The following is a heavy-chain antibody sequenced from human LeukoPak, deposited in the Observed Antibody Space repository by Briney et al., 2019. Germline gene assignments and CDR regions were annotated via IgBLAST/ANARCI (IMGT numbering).Heavy chain of an antibody. J-gene: IGHJ6*03. CDR3: ARDAVAGTLRYYYYMDV. Sequence: GGSLRLSCAASGFIFSSYSMNWVRQAPGKGLEWVSSISSSSYIYYADSVKGRFTISRDNAKNSLYLQMNSLRAEDTAVYYCARDAVAGTLRYYYYMDVWGKGTTVTVSS. CDR1: GFIFSSYS. CDR2: ISSSSYI. D-gene: IGHD6-19*01. V-gene: IGHV3-21*01.